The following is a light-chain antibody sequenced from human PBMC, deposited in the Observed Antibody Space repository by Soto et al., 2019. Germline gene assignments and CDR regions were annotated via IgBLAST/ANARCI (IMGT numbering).Light chain of an antibody. V-gene: IGKV1-5*03. CDR1: QSISSW. CDR3: QHYGSYPWT. Sequence: DIQLTQSQSSLSASVGDRVTISCRASQSISSWLAWYQQKPGKAPKLLIHMASTLDSGVPSRFSGCGSGTEFTLTINSLQSEDFATYYCQHYGSYPWTFGEGTKVDIK. CDR2: MAS. J-gene: IGKJ1*01.